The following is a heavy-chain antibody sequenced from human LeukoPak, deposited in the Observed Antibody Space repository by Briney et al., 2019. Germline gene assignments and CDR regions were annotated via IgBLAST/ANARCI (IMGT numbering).Heavy chain of an antibody. CDR2: IRFDGSGK. J-gene: IGHJ6*03. D-gene: IGHD2-21*01. CDR1: GFTFSSHG. Sequence: GGSLRLSCAASGFTFSSHGMHWVRQALGKWLEWVTFIRFDGSGKYYIDSVKGRFTISRDNSKKMLYLQMNILRPEDSAAYYCAKDPKYCGTRSCESYFYHMDVWGKGTTVTVSS. V-gene: IGHV3-30*02. CDR3: AKDPKYCGTRSCESYFYHMDV.